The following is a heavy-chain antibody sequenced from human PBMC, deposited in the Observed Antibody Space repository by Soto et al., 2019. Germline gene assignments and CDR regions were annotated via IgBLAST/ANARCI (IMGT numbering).Heavy chain of an antibody. V-gene: IGHV3-30*04. CDR1: GLTFSRSA. Sequence: QVQLVESGGGVVQPGRSLRLSCAASGLTFSRSAMHWVRQAPGKGLEWVAIISHDGRNEYYSDSVKGRFTISRDNPKDTLYLQLSSLRPEDTAVYYCARDRDDDGGSYSAFDIWGQGTMVTVSS. J-gene: IGHJ3*02. CDR2: ISHDGRNE. D-gene: IGHD4-17*01. CDR3: ARDRDDDGGSYSAFDI.